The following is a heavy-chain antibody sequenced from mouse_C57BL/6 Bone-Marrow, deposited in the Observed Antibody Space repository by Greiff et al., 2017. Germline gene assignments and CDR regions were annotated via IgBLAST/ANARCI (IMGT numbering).Heavy chain of an antibody. V-gene: IGHV1-59*01. CDR1: GYTFTSYW. CDR2: IAPSDSYT. D-gene: IGHD3-2*02. Sequence: VQLQQPGAELVRPGTSVKLSCKASGYTFTSYWMHWVKQRPGQGLEWIGVIAPSDSYTNYNQKFKGKATLTVDTSSSTAYMQLSSLTSEDSAVYYCARGQLRYYFDYGGQGTTLTVSS. CDR3: ARGQLRYYFDY. J-gene: IGHJ2*01.